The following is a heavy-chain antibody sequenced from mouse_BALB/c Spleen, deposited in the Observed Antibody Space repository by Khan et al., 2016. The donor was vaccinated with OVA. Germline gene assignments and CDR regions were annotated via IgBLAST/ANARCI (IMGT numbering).Heavy chain of an antibody. CDR3: TRSGYGTFAY. D-gene: IGHD2-1*01. CDR1: GYIFTSYY. V-gene: IGHV1S81*02. J-gene: IGHJ3*01. Sequence: QMQLEESGAELVKPGASVKLSCKASGYIFTSYYMYWVKQRPGQGLEWIGEINPNNGDVNFTEKFKSKAALTVDTSSITAYMQLSSLTSEDSAVYYCTRSGYGTFAYWGQGTLVTVSA. CDR2: INPNNGDV.